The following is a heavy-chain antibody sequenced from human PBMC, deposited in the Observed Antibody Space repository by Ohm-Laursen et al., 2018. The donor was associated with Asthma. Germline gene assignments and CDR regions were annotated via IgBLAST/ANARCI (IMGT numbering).Heavy chain of an antibody. CDR3: ARVVAAAGFYFDY. D-gene: IGHD6-13*01. Sequence: TLSLTCTVSGDSISSGNNYWSWIRQPPGKGLEWIGEINHSGSTNYNPSLKSRVTISVDTSKNQFSLKLSSVTAADTAVYYCARVVAAAGFYFDYWGQGTLVTVSS. J-gene: IGHJ4*02. CDR2: INHSGST. V-gene: IGHV4-39*07. CDR1: GDSISSGNNY.